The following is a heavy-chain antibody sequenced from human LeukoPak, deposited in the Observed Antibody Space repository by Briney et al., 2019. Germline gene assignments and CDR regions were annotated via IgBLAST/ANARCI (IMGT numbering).Heavy chain of an antibody. D-gene: IGHD3-3*01. CDR1: GASISNFY. CDR2: IYYSGST. J-gene: IGHJ4*02. Sequence: KPSETLSLTCTISGASISNFYWSWIRQPPGKGLEWIGSIYYSGSTYYNPSLKSRVTISVDTSKNQFSLKLSSVTAADTAVYYCARHDPVYYDFWSGYPLGGFDYWGQGTLVTVSS. CDR3: ARHDPVYYDFWSGYPLGGFDY. V-gene: IGHV4-59*05.